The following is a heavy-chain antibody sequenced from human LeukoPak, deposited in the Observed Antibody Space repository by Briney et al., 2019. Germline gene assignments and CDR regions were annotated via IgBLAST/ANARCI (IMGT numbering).Heavy chain of an antibody. CDR3: ARETLVGAIILDY. J-gene: IGHJ4*02. Sequence: SETLSLTCTVSGGSISSYYWSWIRQPPGKGLEWIGYIYYSGSTNYNPSLKSRVTISVDTSKNQFSLKLSSVTAADTAVYYCARETLVGAIILDYWGQGTLVTVSS. V-gene: IGHV4-59*01. D-gene: IGHD1-26*01. CDR1: GGSISSYY. CDR2: IYYSGST.